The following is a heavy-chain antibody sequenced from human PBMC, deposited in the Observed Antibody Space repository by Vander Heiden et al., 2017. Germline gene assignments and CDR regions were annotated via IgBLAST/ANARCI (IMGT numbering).Heavy chain of an antibody. J-gene: IGHJ2*01. CDR1: GDTFSTYA. V-gene: IGHV1-69*01. D-gene: IGHD1-26*01. Sequence: QVQVVQSGAEVKKPGSSVKVSCKASGDTFSTYAISWVRQAPGQGLVWMGGIIPLSGIPKYAQKFQGRVTITADESTTTAYMELSRLRSEDTAVYYCAIDSGRHTGPGGDGWYCDLWGRGTLVTVSA. CDR3: AIDSGRHTGPGGDGWYCDL. CDR2: IIPLSGIP.